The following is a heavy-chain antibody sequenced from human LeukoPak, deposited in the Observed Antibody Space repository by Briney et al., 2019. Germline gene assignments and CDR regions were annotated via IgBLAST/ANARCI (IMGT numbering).Heavy chain of an antibody. J-gene: IGHJ5*02. D-gene: IGHD2-2*02. Sequence: PSETLSLTCTVSGGSISSYYWSWIRQPPGKGLEWIWYISYSGSTNYNPSLKSRVTISVDTSKNQFSLKLSSVTAADTAVYYCARGPYCSSTSCYTQGWFDPWGQGTLVTVSS. V-gene: IGHV4-59*01. CDR1: GGSISSYY. CDR2: ISYSGST. CDR3: ARGPYCSSTSCYTQGWFDP.